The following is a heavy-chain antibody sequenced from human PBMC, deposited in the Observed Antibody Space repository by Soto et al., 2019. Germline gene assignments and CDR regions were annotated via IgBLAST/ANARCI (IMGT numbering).Heavy chain of an antibody. CDR1: GYTFTSYG. CDR3: ARVVNRFYGDNSEDNWFDP. Sequence: QVQLVQSGAEVKKPGASVKVSCKASGYTFTSYGISWVRQAPGQGLEGMGWISAYNGNTNYAQKLQGRVTMTTDTSTSTAYMELGSLGGDDTAVYYCARVVNRFYGDNSEDNWFDPWGQGALVTV. J-gene: IGHJ5*02. CDR2: ISAYNGNT. V-gene: IGHV1-18*01. D-gene: IGHD4-17*01.